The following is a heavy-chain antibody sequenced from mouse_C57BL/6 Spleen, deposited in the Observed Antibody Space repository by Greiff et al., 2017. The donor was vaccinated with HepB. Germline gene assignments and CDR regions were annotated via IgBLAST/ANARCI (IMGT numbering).Heavy chain of an antibody. CDR3: AREGLRRGIDY. J-gene: IGHJ2*01. CDR2: IHPNSGST. CDR1: GYTFTSYW. Sequence: QVQLQQPGAELVKPGASVKLSCKASGYTFTSYWMHWVKQRPGQGLEWIGMIHPNSGSTNYKEKFKSKATLTVDKSSSTAYMQLSSLTSEDSAVYYCAREGLRRGIDYWGQGTTLTVSS. V-gene: IGHV1-64*01. D-gene: IGHD2-4*01.